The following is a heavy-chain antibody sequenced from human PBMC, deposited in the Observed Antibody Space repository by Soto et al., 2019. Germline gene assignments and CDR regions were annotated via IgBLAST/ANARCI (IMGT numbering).Heavy chain of an antibody. D-gene: IGHD3-10*02. CDR2: IWYDGSNK. Sequence: QVQLVESGGGVVQPGRSLRLSCAASAFTFSTYAMHWVRQAPGKGLEWVAVIWYDGSNKYYADSVKGRFTISRDNSKSQIYLQMPGLRAEDTADYYCAREVAVCNYGRGVDCWGRGTLVTVSS. J-gene: IGHJ4*02. CDR1: AFTFSTYA. CDR3: AREVAVCNYGRGVDC. V-gene: IGHV3-33*01.